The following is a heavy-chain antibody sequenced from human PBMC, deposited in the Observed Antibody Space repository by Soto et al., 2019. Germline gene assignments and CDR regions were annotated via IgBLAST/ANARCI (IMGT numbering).Heavy chain of an antibody. V-gene: IGHV4-39*01. D-gene: IGHD3-3*02. J-gene: IGHJ5*02. CDR3: ARNSLALRKNNWFDP. CDR2: IFYLGSS. CDR1: GDSIISSDFY. Sequence: PSETLSLTCTVSGDSIISSDFYWGWVRQPPGKGLEWIGSIFYLGSSYYNPSLKGRVTMSVDTSKNQFSLRLRSVTAADAALYFCARNSLALRKNNWFDPWGQGIMVTVSS.